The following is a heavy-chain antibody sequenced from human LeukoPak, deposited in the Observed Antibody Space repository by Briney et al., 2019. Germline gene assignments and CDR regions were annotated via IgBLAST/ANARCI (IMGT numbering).Heavy chain of an antibody. CDR3: ARGRTTLGYCSSTSCPSFAY. J-gene: IGHJ4*02. D-gene: IGHD2-2*01. Sequence: SETQSLTCAVYGGSFSGYYWSWIRQPPGKGLEWIGEINHSGSTNYNPSLKSRVTISVDTSKNQFSLKLSSVTAADTAVYYCARGRTTLGYCSSTSCPSFAYWGQGTLVTVSS. CDR2: INHSGST. V-gene: IGHV4-34*01. CDR1: GGSFSGYY.